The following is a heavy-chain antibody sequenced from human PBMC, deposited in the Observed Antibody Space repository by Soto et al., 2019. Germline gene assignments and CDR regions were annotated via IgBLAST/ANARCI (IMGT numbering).Heavy chain of an antibody. CDR2: ISYDGSNK. J-gene: IGHJ3*02. D-gene: IGHD6-19*01. CDR1: GFTFSSYG. CDR3: AKDPYSSGWADAFDI. V-gene: IGHV3-30*18. Sequence: LRLSCAASGFTFSSYGMHWVRQAPGKGLEWVAVISYDGSNKYYADSVKGRFTISRDNSKNTLYLQMNSLRAEDTAVYYCAKDPYSSGWADAFDIWGQGTTVTVSS.